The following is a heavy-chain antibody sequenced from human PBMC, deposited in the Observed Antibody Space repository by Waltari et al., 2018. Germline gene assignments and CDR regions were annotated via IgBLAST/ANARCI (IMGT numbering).Heavy chain of an antibody. CDR1: GFTFSSYA. J-gene: IGHJ4*02. D-gene: IGHD6-13*01. Sequence: QVQLVESGGGVVQPGRSLRLSCAASGFTFSSYAMHWVRQAPGKGLEWVAVISDEGSNKYYADAVKGRFTIARDNSKNTLYLQMNSLRAEDTAVYYCARAGGYTAAGNSDYWGQGTLVTVSS. CDR3: ARAGGYTAAGNSDY. CDR2: ISDEGSNK. V-gene: IGHV3-30*04.